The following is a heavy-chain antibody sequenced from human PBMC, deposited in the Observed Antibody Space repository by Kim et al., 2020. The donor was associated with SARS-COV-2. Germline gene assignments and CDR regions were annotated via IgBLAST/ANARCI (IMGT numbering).Heavy chain of an antibody. CDR1: GGSFSGYY. Sequence: SETLSLTCAVYGGSFSGYYWSWIRQPPGKGLEWIGEINHSGSTNYNPSLKSRVTISVDTSKNQFSLKLSSVTAADTAVYYCARTPGARYCSGGSCYSKAQYFDYWGQGTRVTVSS. CDR2: INHSGST. CDR3: ARTPGARYCSGGSCYSKAQYFDY. V-gene: IGHV4-34*01. J-gene: IGHJ4*02. D-gene: IGHD2-15*01.